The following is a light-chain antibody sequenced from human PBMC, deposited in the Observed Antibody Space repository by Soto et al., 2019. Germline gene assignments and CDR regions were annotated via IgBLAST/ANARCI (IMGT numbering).Light chain of an antibody. Sequence: EIVMTQSPSTLSVSPGERATLSCRASQSVSSYLAWYQQRPGQAPRLLIYDASNRATGVPARFSGSGSGTDFTLTISRLEPEDFAVYYCQQYGSSPTLGPGTKVDIK. CDR1: QSVSSY. CDR3: QQYGSSPT. V-gene: IGKV3-20*01. J-gene: IGKJ1*01. CDR2: DAS.